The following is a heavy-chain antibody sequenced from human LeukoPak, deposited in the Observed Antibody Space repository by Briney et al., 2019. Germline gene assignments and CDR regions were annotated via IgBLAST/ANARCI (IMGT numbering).Heavy chain of an antibody. CDR3: AKDLSSSSWYVGNFDY. Sequence: VGSLRLSCAASGFTFSSYGMHGVRQAPGRALESVAVISYDGSNKYYADSVKGRFTISRDNSKNTLYLQMNSLRAEDTAVYYCAKDLSSSSWYVGNFDYWGQGTLVTVSS. J-gene: IGHJ4*02. CDR1: GFTFSSYG. V-gene: IGHV3-30*18. CDR2: ISYDGSNK. D-gene: IGHD6-13*01.